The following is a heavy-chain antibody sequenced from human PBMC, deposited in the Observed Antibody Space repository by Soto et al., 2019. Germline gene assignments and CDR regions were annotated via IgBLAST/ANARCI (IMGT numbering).Heavy chain of an antibody. Sequence: EVQLVESGGGLVKPGGSLRLSCAASGFTFSSYAMSWVRQAPGKGLEWVSGISGSGGSTYYADSVKGRFTISRDNSKNTLYLQMNSLRAENTAVYYCAKSNSSGWYEGDYFDYWGQGTLVTVSS. CDR3: AKSNSSGWYEGDYFDY. D-gene: IGHD6-19*01. CDR2: ISGSGGST. J-gene: IGHJ4*02. CDR1: GFTFSSYA. V-gene: IGHV3-23*04.